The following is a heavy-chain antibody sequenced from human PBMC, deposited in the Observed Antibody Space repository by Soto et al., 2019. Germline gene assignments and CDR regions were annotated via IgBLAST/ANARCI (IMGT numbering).Heavy chain of an antibody. D-gene: IGHD6-13*01. V-gene: IGHV1-69*01. CDR2: IIPMFGIP. CDR1: GGTLNKHA. J-gene: IGHJ3*01. Sequence: QVQLVQSGAEVKKPGSSVKVSCKASGGTLNKHAITWVRRAPGQGLEWLGGIIPMFGIPNYPQKFQGRFTITADDSTNTSHMELHSLTSDDTAVYYCARGGTSGWLKGAYDVWGQGTMVTVSS. CDR3: ARGGTSGWLKGAYDV.